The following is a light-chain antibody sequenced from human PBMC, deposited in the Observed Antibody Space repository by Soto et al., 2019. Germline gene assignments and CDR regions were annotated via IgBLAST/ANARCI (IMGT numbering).Light chain of an antibody. V-gene: IGKV1-39*01. CDR1: QTINNY. Sequence: DIQMTQSPSSLPASIGYRVTITCRASQTINNYLNWYQPGAGKAPKLLISGASSLQTGVPSRFIGSGSGTDFTLTISSLQPEDFATYFCRQTYSSPRTFGPGTKVDFK. J-gene: IGKJ3*01. CDR3: RQTYSSPRT. CDR2: GAS.